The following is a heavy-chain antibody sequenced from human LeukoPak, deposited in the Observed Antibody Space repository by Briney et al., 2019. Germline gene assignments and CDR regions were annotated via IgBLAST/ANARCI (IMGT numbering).Heavy chain of an antibody. CDR1: GYSFTSYW. D-gene: IGHD6-6*01. J-gene: IGHJ6*02. CDR3: ARHGGSSKEDYYYYYGMDV. Sequence: GESLKISCKGSGYSFTSYWIGWVRQMPGKGLEWMGIIYPGDSDTRYSPSFQGHVTISADKSISTPYLQWSSLKASDTAMYYCARHGGSSKEDYYYYYGMDVWGQGTTVTVSS. V-gene: IGHV5-51*01. CDR2: IYPGDSDT.